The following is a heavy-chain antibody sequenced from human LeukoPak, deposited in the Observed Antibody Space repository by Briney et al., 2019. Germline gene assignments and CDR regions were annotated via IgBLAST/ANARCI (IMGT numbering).Heavy chain of an antibody. CDR2: IYHSGSA. V-gene: IGHV4-30-4*01. CDR1: GGSINSGDDC. Sequence: PSQTLSLTCTVSGGSINSGDDCWSWVRQPPGKGLEWIGYIYHSGSAYYNPSLKSRVTISVDTSKNQFSLKLNSVTAADTAVYYCARGSDGSENSYRNWFDPWGQGTLVTVSS. D-gene: IGHD3-10*01. J-gene: IGHJ5*02. CDR3: ARGSDGSENSYRNWFDP.